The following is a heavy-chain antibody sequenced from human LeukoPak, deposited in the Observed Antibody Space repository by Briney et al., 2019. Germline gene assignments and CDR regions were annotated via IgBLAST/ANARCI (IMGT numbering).Heavy chain of an antibody. J-gene: IGHJ4*02. V-gene: IGHV3-48*04. CDR1: GFTFSDYS. CDR2: ISFSVITK. CDR3: ARGAYSSGWAYFDH. Sequence: GGSLRLSCAASGFTFSDYSMNWVRQAPGKGLEWVSYISFSVITKYYGDSVKGRFTISRDNAKNSLYLHMDSLRAEDTAVYYCARGAYSSGWAYFDHWGQGTLVTVSS. D-gene: IGHD6-19*01.